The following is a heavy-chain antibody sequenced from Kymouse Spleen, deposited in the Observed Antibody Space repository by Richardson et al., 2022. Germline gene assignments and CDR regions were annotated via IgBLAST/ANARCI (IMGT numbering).Heavy chain of an antibody. J-gene: IGHJ6*02. CDR2: ISWNSGSI. D-gene: IGHD1-1*01,IGHD2-2*02,IGHD6-13*01. CDR3: AKARVPLYYGMDV. CDR1: GFTFDDYA. V-gene: IGHV3-9*01. Sequence: EVQLVESGGGLVQPGRSLRLSCAASGFTFDDYAMHWVRQAPGKGLEWVSGISWNSGSIGYADSVKGRFTISRDNAKNSLYLQMNSLRAEDTALYYCAKARVPLYYGMDVWGQGTTVTVSS.